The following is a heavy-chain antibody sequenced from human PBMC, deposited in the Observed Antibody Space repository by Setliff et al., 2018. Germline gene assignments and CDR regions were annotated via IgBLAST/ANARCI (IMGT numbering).Heavy chain of an antibody. D-gene: IGHD3-3*01. V-gene: IGHV4-61*09. CDR2: IYTSGST. CDR3: ARLYYNFWSGYYRTYWYFDL. CDR1: GGSISSGTYY. Sequence: SETLSLTCTVSGGSISSGTYYWSWIRQPAGKGLEWIGHIYTSGSTNYNPSLRSRVTISVDTSKNQFSLKLSSVTAADTAVYYCARLYYNFWSGYYRTYWYFDLWGRGTLVTVS. J-gene: IGHJ2*01.